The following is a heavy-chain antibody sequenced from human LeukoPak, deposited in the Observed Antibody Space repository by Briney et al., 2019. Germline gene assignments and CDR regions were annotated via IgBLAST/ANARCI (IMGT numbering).Heavy chain of an antibody. CDR2: ISYDGSNK. V-gene: IGHV3-30*04. CDR1: GFTFSSYA. CDR3: ARDPVGTVGATWATESNWLDR. Sequence: GRSLRLSCAASGFTFSSYAMHWVRQAPSQGLEGVAVISYDGSNKYYADSVKGRFTISRDNSKNTLYLQMNSLRAEDTAVYYCARDPVGTVGATWATESNWLDRWGQGALVTVSS. J-gene: IGHJ5*02. D-gene: IGHD1-26*01.